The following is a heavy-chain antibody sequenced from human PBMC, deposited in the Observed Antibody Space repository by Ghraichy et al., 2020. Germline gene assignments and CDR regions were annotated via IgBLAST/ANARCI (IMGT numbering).Heavy chain of an antibody. Sequence: SETLSLTCTVSGGSISSYYWSWIRQPPGKGLEWIGYIYYSGSTNYNPSLKSRVTISVDTSKNQFSLKLSSVTAADTAVYYCARLNQWLRFSIDYWGQGTLVTVSS. V-gene: IGHV4-59*08. D-gene: IGHD5-12*01. CDR3: ARLNQWLRFSIDY. CDR2: IYYSGST. CDR1: GGSISSYY. J-gene: IGHJ4*02.